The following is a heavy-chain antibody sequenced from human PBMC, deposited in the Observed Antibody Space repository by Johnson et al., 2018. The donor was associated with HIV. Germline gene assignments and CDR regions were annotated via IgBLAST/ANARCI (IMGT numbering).Heavy chain of an antibody. V-gene: IGHV3-30-3*01. CDR3: ARTTIFGVVINDAFDI. J-gene: IGHJ3*02. CDR2: ISYDGSNK. D-gene: IGHD3-3*01. Sequence: QVQLVESGGGLVQPGRSLRLSCAASGFTLSSYAMHWVRQAPGKGLAWVAVISYDGSNKYYADYVKGRFTISRDNSKTTLYLQMNSLRAEDTAVYYCARTTIFGVVINDAFDIWGQGTMVTVSS. CDR1: GFTLSSYA.